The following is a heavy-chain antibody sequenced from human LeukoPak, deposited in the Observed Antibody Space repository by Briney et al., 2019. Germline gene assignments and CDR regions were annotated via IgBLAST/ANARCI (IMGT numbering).Heavy chain of an antibody. CDR1: GFTFSSYA. CDR3: AKADSGSYHTPYYYYGMDV. J-gene: IGHJ6*02. V-gene: IGHV3-23*01. D-gene: IGHD1-26*01. CDR2: ISGSGGST. Sequence: GSLRLSCAASGFTFSSYAMSGVRQAPGKGLEGVSAISGSGGSTYYPDSVKPRFTISRDNSKNPLYLQMNSLRAEDTAVYYCAKADSGSYHTPYYYYGMDVWGQGTTVTVSS.